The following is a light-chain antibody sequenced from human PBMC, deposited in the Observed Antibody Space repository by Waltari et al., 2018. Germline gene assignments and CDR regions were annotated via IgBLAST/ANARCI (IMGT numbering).Light chain of an antibody. CDR1: QRIGRW. CDR2: TTS. V-gene: IGKV1-5*03. Sequence: DIQMTQSPSTLSASVGDRVTITCRASQRIGRWLAWYQQKPGKAPKLLIHTTSSLQTGVPSRFSGSGSGTEFTLTISSLQPDDFATYYYQQYNTSSAFGQGTKVDIK. CDR3: QQYNTSSA. J-gene: IGKJ1*01.